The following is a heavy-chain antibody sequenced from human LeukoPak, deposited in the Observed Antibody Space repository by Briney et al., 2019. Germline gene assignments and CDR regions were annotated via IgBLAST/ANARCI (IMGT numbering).Heavy chain of an antibody. V-gene: IGHV3-21*01. CDR3: ARDCSGGSCYPGDC. Sequence: GGSLRLSCAASGFTFSSYSMNWVRQAPGKGLEWVSSISSGSSYIYYADSVKGRFTISRDNAKNSLYLQMNSLRAEDTAVYYCARDCSGGSCYPGDCWGQGTLVTVSS. CDR2: ISSGSSYI. D-gene: IGHD2-15*01. CDR1: GFTFSSYS. J-gene: IGHJ4*02.